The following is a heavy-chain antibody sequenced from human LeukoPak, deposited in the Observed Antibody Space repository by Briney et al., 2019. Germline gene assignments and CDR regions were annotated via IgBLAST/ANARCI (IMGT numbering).Heavy chain of an antibody. V-gene: IGHV7-4-1*02. CDR3: AKGPGTVGASGAFDI. D-gene: IGHD1-26*01. Sequence: ASVKVSCKASGYTFTSYAVNWVRQAPGQGLEWMGCINTNTGHPAYAQGFTGRFVFSLDTSVSTAYLQISSLNAEDTAVYYCAKGPGTVGASGAFDIWGQGTMVTVSS. CDR1: GYTFTSYA. CDR2: INTNTGHP. J-gene: IGHJ3*02.